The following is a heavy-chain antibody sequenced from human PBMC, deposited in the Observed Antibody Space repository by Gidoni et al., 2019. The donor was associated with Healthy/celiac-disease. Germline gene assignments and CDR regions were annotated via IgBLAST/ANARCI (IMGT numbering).Heavy chain of an antibody. V-gene: IGHV4-34*01. CDR1: GGSFSGYY. CDR3: ARGRATDCSGGSCYSLWRFDY. Sequence: VQLQQWGAGLLKPSETLSLTCAVYGGSFSGYYWSWIRQPPGKGLEWIGEINHSGSTNYNPSLKSRVTISVDTSKNQFSLKLSSVTAADTAVYYCARGRATDCSGGSCYSLWRFDYWGQGTLVTVSS. J-gene: IGHJ4*02. CDR2: INHSGST. D-gene: IGHD2-15*01.